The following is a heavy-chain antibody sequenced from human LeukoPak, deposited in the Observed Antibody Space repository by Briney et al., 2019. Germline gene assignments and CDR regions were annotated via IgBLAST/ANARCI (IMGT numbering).Heavy chain of an antibody. V-gene: IGHV4-59*08. Sequence: SETLSLTCTVSGGSISSYYWSWIRQPPGKGLEWVGYIYYSGSTNYNPSLKRRVTISVDPSKNQFSLTLSAVTAADTAVYYRARHPRGPYSGSPPIWGQGTLVTVSS. CDR3: ARHPRGPYSGSPPI. CDR1: GGSISSYY. D-gene: IGHD1-26*01. J-gene: IGHJ4*02. CDR2: IYYSGST.